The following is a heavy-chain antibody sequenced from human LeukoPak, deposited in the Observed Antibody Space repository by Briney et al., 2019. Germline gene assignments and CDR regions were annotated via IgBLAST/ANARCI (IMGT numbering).Heavy chain of an antibody. Sequence: PGGSLRLSCAASGFTFSSYSMNWVRQAPGKGLEWVSSISSSSSYIYYADSVKGRFTISRDNAKNSLYLQMNSLRAEDTAVYYCASDIKDDYGDYVLGDAFDIWGQGTMVTVSS. CDR2: ISSSSSYI. CDR3: ASDIKDDYGDYVLGDAFDI. D-gene: IGHD4-17*01. CDR1: GFTFSSYS. V-gene: IGHV3-21*01. J-gene: IGHJ3*02.